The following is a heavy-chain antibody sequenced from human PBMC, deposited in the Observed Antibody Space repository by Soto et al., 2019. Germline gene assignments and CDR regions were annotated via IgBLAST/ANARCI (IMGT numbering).Heavy chain of an antibody. CDR3: STERAIVAASSFDY. J-gene: IGHJ4*02. Sequence: GESLRLSCAASGFTFSNAWMSWVRQAPGKGLEGVGRIKRKTDGGTTDHSAPVIVRFNITRDDSKNTLYLQMHSLKTSDTAVFYCSTERAIVAASSFDYWGQGTLVTVSS. CDR2: IKRKTDGGTT. V-gene: IGHV3-15*01. D-gene: IGHD1-26*01. CDR1: GFTFSNAW.